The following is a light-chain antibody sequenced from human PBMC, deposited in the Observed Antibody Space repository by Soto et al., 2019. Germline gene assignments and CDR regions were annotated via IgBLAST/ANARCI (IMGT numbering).Light chain of an antibody. CDR1: SSDVGGFNY. J-gene: IGLJ2*01. CDR3: TSYSSRPPHVV. V-gene: IGLV2-14*03. Sequence: QSALTQPASVSGSPGRSVTISCTGTSSDVGGFNYVSWYQHLPGRAPKLIIYDVTNRPSGISYRFSASKSGRTASLTISGLQAEDEAYYYCTSYSSRPPHVVFGGGTKLTVL. CDR2: DVT.